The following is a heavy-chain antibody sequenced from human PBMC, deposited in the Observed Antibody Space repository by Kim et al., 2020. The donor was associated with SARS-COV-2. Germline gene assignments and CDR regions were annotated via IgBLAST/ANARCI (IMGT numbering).Heavy chain of an antibody. CDR1: GFTFTSSA. D-gene: IGHD2-15*01. V-gene: IGHV1-58*01. CDR2: IVVGSGNT. CDR3: AAPYCSGGSCTDAFDI. Sequence: SVKVSCKASGFTFTSSAVQWVRQARGQRLEWIGWIVVGSGNTNYAQKFQERVTITRDMSTSTAYMELSSLRYEDTAVYYCAAPYCSGGSCTDAFDIWGQGTMVTVSS. J-gene: IGHJ3*02.